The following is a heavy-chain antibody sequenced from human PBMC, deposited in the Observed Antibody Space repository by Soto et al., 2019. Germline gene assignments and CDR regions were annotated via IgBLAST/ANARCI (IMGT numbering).Heavy chain of an antibody. J-gene: IGHJ6*02. D-gene: IGHD2-2*01. CDR1: SGSISSSLNH. Sequence: PSETLSLTCIVSSGSISSSLNHCCWILLPPERGLEWIGNINYSGSTYYNPSLQSRLTISVDTSNNQFSLRLSSVTAADTAVYYCAKLAGYCSGTSCYGHYAMDVWGQGTTVT. CDR3: AKLAGYCSGTSCYGHYAMDV. V-gene: IGHV4-39*01. CDR2: INYSGST.